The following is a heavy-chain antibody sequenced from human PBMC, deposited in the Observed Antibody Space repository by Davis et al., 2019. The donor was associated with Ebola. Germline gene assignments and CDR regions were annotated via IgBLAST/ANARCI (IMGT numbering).Heavy chain of an antibody. CDR2: TYYRSKWYN. CDR3: ARGIGSIAARRGDYYYSYAMDV. Sequence: SQTLSLTCAISGDSVSSNSAAWNWIRQSPSRGLEWLGRTYYRSKWYNDYAVSVKSRITINPDTSKNQFSLQMNSVTPEDTAVYYCARGIGSIAARRGDYYYSYAMDVWGQGTTVTVSS. D-gene: IGHD6-6*01. CDR1: GDSVSSNSAA. J-gene: IGHJ6*02. V-gene: IGHV6-1*01.